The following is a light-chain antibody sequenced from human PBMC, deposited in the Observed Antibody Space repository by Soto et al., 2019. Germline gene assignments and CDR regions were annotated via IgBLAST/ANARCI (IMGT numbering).Light chain of an antibody. V-gene: IGKV3-20*01. Sequence: EIVLTQSPGTLSLSPGERATLSCRASHSVSRSYLAWYQQKPGQPPRLLIYCASSRATGIPDRFSGSGTGTDFTVTISSLEPEDFAVYYCQQYRNSPPITFGQGTQLEIK. J-gene: IGKJ5*01. CDR1: HSVSRSY. CDR3: QQYRNSPPIT. CDR2: CAS.